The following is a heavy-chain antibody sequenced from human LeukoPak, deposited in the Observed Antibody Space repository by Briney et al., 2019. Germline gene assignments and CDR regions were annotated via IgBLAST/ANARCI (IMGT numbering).Heavy chain of an antibody. D-gene: IGHD1-1*01. CDR2: IIPIFGTA. J-gene: IGHJ6*03. CDR1: GGTFSSYA. V-gene: IGHV1-69*05. CDR3: ARGPTERDYYYYYYMDV. Sequence: GASVKVSFTASGGTFSSYAISWVRQAPGQGLEWMGGIIPIFGTANYAQKFQGRVTITTDESTSTAYMELSSLRSEDTAVYYCARGPTERDYYYYYYMDVWGKGTTVTVSS.